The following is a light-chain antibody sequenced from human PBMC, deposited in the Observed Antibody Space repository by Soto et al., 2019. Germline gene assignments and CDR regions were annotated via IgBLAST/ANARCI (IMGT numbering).Light chain of an antibody. J-gene: IGKJ1*01. V-gene: IGKV1-5*03. CDR2: KAS. CDR3: QHCKSYSEA. Sequence: DIQMTQSPSTLSGSVGDRVTITCRASQTISSWLAWYQQKPGKAPKLLIYKASTLKSGVPSRFSGSGSGTEFTLTISRLHPDDFATYYCQHCKSYSEAFGQGTKVELK. CDR1: QTISSW.